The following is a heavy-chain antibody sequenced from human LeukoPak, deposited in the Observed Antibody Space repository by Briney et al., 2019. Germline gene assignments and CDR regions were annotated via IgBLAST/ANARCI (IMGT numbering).Heavy chain of an antibody. CDR3: AELGITMIGGV. CDR2: ISSSGSTI. D-gene: IGHD3-10*02. Sequence: PGGSLRLSCAASGFTFSSYEMNWVRQAPGKGLEWVSYISSSGSTIYYADSVKGRFTIPRDNAKNSLYLQMNSLRAEDTAVYYCAELGITMIGGVWGKGTTVTIS. CDR1: GFTFSSYE. J-gene: IGHJ6*03. V-gene: IGHV3-48*03.